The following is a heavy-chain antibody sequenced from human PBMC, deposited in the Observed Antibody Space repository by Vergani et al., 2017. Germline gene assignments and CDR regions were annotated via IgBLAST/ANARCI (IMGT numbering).Heavy chain of an antibody. CDR2: ISSDVTTT. CDR3: VRWVEN. Sequence: EVQLVESGGGLVQPGGSLRLSCAASGFTFRTYWMHWVRHAPGKGLMWVSRISSDVTTTYSADSVKGRFTLSRDNAKSTLYLQMNSLRAEDTAVYYCVRWVENWGQGTLVSVSP. V-gene: IGHV3-74*01. CDR1: GFTFRTYW. J-gene: IGHJ4*02. D-gene: IGHD1-1*01.